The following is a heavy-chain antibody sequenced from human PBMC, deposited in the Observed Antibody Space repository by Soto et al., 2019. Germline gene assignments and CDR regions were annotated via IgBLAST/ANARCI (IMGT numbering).Heavy chain of an antibody. Sequence: PGGSLILSCAASGFPFSSYAMHWVRQAPGKGLEWVAVISYDGSNKYYADSVKGRFTISRDNSKNTLYLQMNSLRAEDTAVYYCASEENYYYDSSGSLDYWGQGTLVTVSS. J-gene: IGHJ4*02. CDR1: GFPFSSYA. V-gene: IGHV3-30-3*01. D-gene: IGHD3-22*01. CDR2: ISYDGSNK. CDR3: ASEENYYYDSSGSLDY.